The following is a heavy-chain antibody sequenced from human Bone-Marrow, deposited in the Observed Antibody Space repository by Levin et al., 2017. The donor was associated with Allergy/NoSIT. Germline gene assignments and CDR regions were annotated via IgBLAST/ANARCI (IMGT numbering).Heavy chain of an antibody. CDR2: INSDGGST. V-gene: IGHV3-74*01. Sequence: GGSLRLSCAASGFSFSSYWMHWVRQAPGKGLVWVSRINSDGGSTSYADSVKGRFTISRDNAKNTLYLQMNSLRVEDTTVYYCARVGAVAGRGMDVWGQGTTVTVSS. J-gene: IGHJ6*02. CDR3: ARVGAVAGRGMDV. D-gene: IGHD6-19*01. CDR1: GFSFSSYW.